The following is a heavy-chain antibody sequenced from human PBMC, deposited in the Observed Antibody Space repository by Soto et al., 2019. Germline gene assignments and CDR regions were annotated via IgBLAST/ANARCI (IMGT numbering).Heavy chain of an antibody. Sequence: QVPLVQSGAEVKKPGSSVTVSCKASGGTFSSYAIHWVRQAPGQGLEWMGGIIPMYGPAKYAQRFQRRVTITAHESTTTVYMELTSQTSQDTAVYYCAIVTSMARVVIDNRFHPWGHGTLVTVSS. CDR2: IIPMYGPA. D-gene: IGHD3-10*01. CDR1: GGTFSSYA. CDR3: AIVTSMARVVIDNRFHP. V-gene: IGHV1-69*01. J-gene: IGHJ5*02.